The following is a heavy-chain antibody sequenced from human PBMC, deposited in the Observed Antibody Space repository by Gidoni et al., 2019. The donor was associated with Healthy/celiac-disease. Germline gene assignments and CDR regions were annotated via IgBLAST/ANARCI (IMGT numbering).Heavy chain of an antibody. V-gene: IGHV4-61*01. CDR1: GGSVSRRSYY. CDR2: IYYSVSN. D-gene: IGHD3-3*01. CDR3: ARTGDFEVVIGAFDI. J-gene: IGHJ3*02. Sequence: QVQLQESGPGLVKPSQTLSLTCTVSGGSVSRRSYYWSWIRQHPGKGLELIGYIYYSVSNNYNPSRTSRVTISVDTSKNQFSLKLSSVTAADTAVYYCARTGDFEVVIGAFDIWGQGTMVTVSS.